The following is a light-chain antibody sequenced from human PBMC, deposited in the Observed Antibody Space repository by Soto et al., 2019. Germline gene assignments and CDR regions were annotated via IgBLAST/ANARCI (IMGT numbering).Light chain of an antibody. V-gene: IGLV2-14*03. CDR1: SSDVGGYNF. J-gene: IGLJ1*01. Sequence: QSVLTQPASVFGSPGQSITFSCTGTSSDVGGYNFVSWYQQHPGKAPKLMIYEVSSRPSGVSNRFSGSKSGNTASLTISGLQPEDEADYYCSSYTGSYTYVFGSGTKVTVL. CDR2: EVS. CDR3: SSYTGSYTYV.